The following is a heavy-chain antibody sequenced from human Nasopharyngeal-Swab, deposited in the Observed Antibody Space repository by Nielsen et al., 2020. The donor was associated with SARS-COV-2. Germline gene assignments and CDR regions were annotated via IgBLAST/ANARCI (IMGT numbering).Heavy chain of an antibody. D-gene: IGHD3-22*01. V-gene: IGHV4-39*01. CDR1: GGSISSSSYY. Sequence: SETLSLTCTVSGGSISSSSYYWGWIRQPPGKGLEWIGSIYYSGSTYYNPSLKSRVTISVDPSKNQFSLKLSSVTAADTAVYYCARPYYDSSGYDAWFDPWGQGTLVTVSS. CDR2: IYYSGST. CDR3: ARPYYDSSGYDAWFDP. J-gene: IGHJ5*02.